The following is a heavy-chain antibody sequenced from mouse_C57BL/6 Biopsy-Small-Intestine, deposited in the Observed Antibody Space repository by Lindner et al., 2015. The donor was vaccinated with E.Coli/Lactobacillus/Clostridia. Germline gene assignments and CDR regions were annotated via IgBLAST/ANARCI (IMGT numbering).Heavy chain of an antibody. J-gene: IGHJ2*01. CDR1: GYTFTGYW. CDR2: ILPGSVST. V-gene: IGHV1-9*01. Sequence: LQESGASVKLSCKATGYTFTGYWIEWVKQRPGHGLEWIGEILPGSVSTNYNERFKGKATFTADTSSNTAYMQLSSLTTEDSAIYYCAKSPELGRNYWGQGTTLTVSS. CDR3: AKSPELGRNY. D-gene: IGHD4-1*01.